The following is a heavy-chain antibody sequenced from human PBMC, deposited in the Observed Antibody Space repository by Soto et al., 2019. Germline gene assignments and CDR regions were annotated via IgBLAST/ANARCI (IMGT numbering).Heavy chain of an antibody. CDR1: GGTFSSYA. D-gene: IGHD6-13*01. Sequence: GASVKVSCKASGGTFSSYAISWVRQAPGQGLEWMGGIIPIFGTANYAQKFQGRVTITADKSTSTAYMELSSLRSEDTAVYYCASTGNGSSWYYFDYWGQGTLVTVSS. V-gene: IGHV1-69*06. CDR3: ASTGNGSSWYYFDY. CDR2: IIPIFGTA. J-gene: IGHJ4*02.